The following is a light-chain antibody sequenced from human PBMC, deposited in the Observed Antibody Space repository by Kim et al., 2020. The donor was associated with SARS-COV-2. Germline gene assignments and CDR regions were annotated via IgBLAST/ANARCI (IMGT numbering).Light chain of an antibody. J-gene: IGKJ1*01. CDR1: QSISSW. CDR2: DAS. Sequence: ATVGNRVTITCRASQSISSWLAWYQQKPGKAPKLLIYDASSLESGVPSRFSGSGSGTEFTLTISSLQPDDFATYYCQQYNGYFRTFGQGTKVDIK. CDR3: QQYNGYFRT. V-gene: IGKV1-5*01.